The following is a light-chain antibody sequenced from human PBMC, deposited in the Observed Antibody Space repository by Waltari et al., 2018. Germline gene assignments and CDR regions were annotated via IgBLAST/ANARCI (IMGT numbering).Light chain of an antibody. CDR1: SSDIGTYNY. CDR3: SSYSDSSTLVV. J-gene: IGLJ3*02. Sequence: QSALTQPASVSGSPGQSITMSCTGTSSDIGTYNYVSWYQQHPGKAPKLMIYDVSNRPSGVSNRFSGSKSGITASLTISGLRAEDEADYYCSSYSDSSTLVVFGGGTKLTGL. V-gene: IGLV2-14*03. CDR2: DVS.